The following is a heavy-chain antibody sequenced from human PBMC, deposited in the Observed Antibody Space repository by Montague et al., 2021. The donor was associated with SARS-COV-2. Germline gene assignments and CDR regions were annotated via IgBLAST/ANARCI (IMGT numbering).Heavy chain of an antibody. CDR1: GDSVSTGRQD. CDR3: ARAAVAVSTIPGLES. D-gene: IGHD3-3*01. CDR2: IFLSPSS. Sequence: SETLSPTCTVSGDSVSTGRQDWNWIRRPPGKGFEWIVYIFLSPSSNSXPSLETRVDMSIDTSNSQFSLTLTSVTAADTAVYYCARAAVAVSTIPGLESWGQGTLVIVSS. V-gene: IGHV4-61*01. J-gene: IGHJ1*01.